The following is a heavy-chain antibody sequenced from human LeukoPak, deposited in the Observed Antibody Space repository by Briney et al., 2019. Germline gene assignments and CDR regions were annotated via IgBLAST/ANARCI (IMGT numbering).Heavy chain of an antibody. CDR3: AKDGGLWVSAHWGDS. Sequence: GGSLRLSCTASGFTFSSYTMTWVRQAPGKGLKWVSTISTGDGNTYYADSVKGRFTVSRDDSKNTLYLQMNSLRAEDTAVYYCAKDGGLWVSAHWGDSWGRGTLVTVSS. CDR1: GFTFSSYT. V-gene: IGHV3-23*01. CDR2: ISTGDGNT. J-gene: IGHJ4*02. D-gene: IGHD7-27*01.